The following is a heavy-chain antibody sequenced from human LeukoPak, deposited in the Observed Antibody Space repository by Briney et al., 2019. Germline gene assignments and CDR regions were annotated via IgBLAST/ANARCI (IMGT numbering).Heavy chain of an antibody. CDR3: ASNTDDLGYFQH. CDR2: IYYIVGT. J-gene: IGHJ1*01. D-gene: IGHD3-16*01. V-gene: IGHV4-59*08. CDR1: CGAITIYY. Sequence: SETLSLACAVSCGAITIYYWSWVTQTPGKGLQCILYIYYIVGTKDNTSLKSRVTISKDTSKNHFSLTLSSVTAADTAVYYCASNTDDLGYFQHWGQGTLVTVSS.